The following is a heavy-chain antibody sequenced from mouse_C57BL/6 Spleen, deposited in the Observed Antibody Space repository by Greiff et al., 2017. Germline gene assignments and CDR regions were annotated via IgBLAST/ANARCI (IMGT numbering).Heavy chain of an antibody. CDR3: AYGYDDYFDY. CDR1: GYTFTSYT. J-gene: IGHJ2*01. CDR2: INPSSGYT. D-gene: IGHD2-2*01. V-gene: IGHV1-4*01. Sequence: VQLQESGAELARPGASVKMSCKASGYTFTSYTMHWVKQRPGQGLEWVGYINPSSGYTKYNQKFKDKATLTADKSSSTAYMQLSSLTSEDSAVYYCAYGYDDYFDYWGQGTTLTVSS.